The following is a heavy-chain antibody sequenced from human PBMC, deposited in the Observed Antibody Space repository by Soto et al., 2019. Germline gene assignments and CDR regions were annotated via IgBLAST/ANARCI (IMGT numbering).Heavy chain of an antibody. CDR3: ARAEYYYSSLGMDV. CDR2: ISSSSSYT. J-gene: IGHJ6*02. D-gene: IGHD3-10*01. V-gene: IGHV3-11*06. CDR1: GFTFSDYY. Sequence: GGSLRLSCAASGFTFSDYYMSWIRQAPGKGLEWVSYISSSSSYTNYADSVKGRFTISRDNAKNSLYLQMNSLRAEDTAVYYCARAEYYYSSLGMDVWGQGTTVTVSS.